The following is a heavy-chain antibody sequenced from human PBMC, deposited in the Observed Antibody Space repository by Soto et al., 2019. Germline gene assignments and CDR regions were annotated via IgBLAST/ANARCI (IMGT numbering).Heavy chain of an antibody. D-gene: IGHD3-3*01. CDR2: INHRGST. CDR3: ARRRTITIFGSWFDP. J-gene: IGHJ5*02. Sequence: SETLSLTCAVYGGSFSDYYWSWIRQPPKKGLEWIGEINHRGSTNYNSSLKSRVTISVDTSKNQFSLKLNSVTAADTAVYYCARRRTITIFGSWFDPWGQGTLVTVSS. V-gene: IGHV4-34*01. CDR1: GGSFSDYY.